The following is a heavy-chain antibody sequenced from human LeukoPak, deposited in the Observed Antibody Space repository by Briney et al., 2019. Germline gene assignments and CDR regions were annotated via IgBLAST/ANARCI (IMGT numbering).Heavy chain of an antibody. CDR3: ARFGYYDSSGYYYDFDY. CDR1: GFTFSSYW. CDR2: IKQDGSEK. J-gene: IGHJ4*02. V-gene: IGHV3-7*05. D-gene: IGHD3-22*01. Sequence: GGSLRLSCAASGFTFSSYWMSWVRQAPGKGLEWVANIKQDGSEKYYVDSVKGRFTISRDNAKNSLYLQMNSLRAEDTAVYYCARFGYYDSSGYYYDFDYWGQGTLVTVSS.